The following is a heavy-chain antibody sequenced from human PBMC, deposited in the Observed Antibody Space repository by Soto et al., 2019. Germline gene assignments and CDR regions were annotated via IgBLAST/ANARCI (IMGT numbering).Heavy chain of an antibody. CDR2: IYYSGST. V-gene: IGHV4-59*08. CDR3: ARRRSGPTFFDY. D-gene: IGHD3-10*01. J-gene: IGHJ4*02. CDR1: GGSISSYY. Sequence: SETLSLTCTVSGGSISSYYWSWIRQPPGKGLEWIGFIYYSGSTNYNPSLKSRVTISVDTSKNQFSLKLSSVTAADTAVYYCARRRSGPTFFDYWGQGTLVTVSS.